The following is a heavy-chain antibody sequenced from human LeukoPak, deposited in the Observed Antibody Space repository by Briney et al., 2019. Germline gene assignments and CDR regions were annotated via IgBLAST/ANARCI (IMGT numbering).Heavy chain of an antibody. V-gene: IGHV1-46*01. CDR3: ARGQYYYDSSNYYSRHDAFDL. D-gene: IGHD3-22*01. CDR2: INLGGGST. J-gene: IGHJ3*01. Sequence: ASLKVSCKASGYTFTGNYIHWVRQAPGQGLAWMGIINLGGGSTSYAQKFQGRVTMTRDTSTTTVYMELSSLRSEDTAVYYCARGQYYYDSSNYYSRHDAFDLWGQGTMVTVSS. CDR1: GYTFTGNY.